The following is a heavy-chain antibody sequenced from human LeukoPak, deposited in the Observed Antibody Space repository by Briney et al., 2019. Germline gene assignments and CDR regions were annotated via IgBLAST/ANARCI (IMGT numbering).Heavy chain of an antibody. CDR2: ISYDGSNK. J-gene: IGHJ4*02. D-gene: IGHD3-3*01. CDR1: GFTFSSYG. CDR3: AREQYYDFWSGYYEGRRYFDY. Sequence: GGSLRLSCAASGFTFSSYGMHWVRQAPGKGLEWVAVISYDGSNKYYADSVKGRFTISRDNSKNTLYLQMNSLRAEDTAVYYCAREQYYDFWSGYYEGRRYFDYWGQGTLVTVSS. V-gene: IGHV3-30*03.